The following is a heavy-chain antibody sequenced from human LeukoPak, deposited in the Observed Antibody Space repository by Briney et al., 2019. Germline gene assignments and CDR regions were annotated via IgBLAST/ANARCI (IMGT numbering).Heavy chain of an antibody. CDR3: ARVKRRYCSGGSCYPASYFDY. D-gene: IGHD2-15*01. Sequence: ASVKVSCKASGYTFTGYYMHWVRQAPGQGLEWMGWFNPNSGGTNYAQKFQGRVTMTRDTSISTAYMELSRLRSDDTAVYYCARVKRRYCSGGSCYPASYFDYWGQGTLVTVSS. CDR1: GYTFTGYY. CDR2: FNPNSGGT. V-gene: IGHV1-2*02. J-gene: IGHJ4*02.